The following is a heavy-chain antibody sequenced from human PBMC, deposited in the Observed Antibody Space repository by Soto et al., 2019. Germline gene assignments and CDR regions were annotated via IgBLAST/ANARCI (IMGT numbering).Heavy chain of an antibody. D-gene: IGHD3-22*01. CDR1: GYSIDRGGYS. Sequence: SETLSLTCAVSGYSIDRGGYSWSWIRQPPGKGLEWIGYIFPSGRTSYSPSLKRRVTISVDRSKNHFSLKLTSLSAADTAVYYCARTGFYFDSSGPDLESWFDPWGHGTRVTVSS. CDR2: IFPSGRT. J-gene: IGHJ5*02. V-gene: IGHV4-30-2*01. CDR3: ARTGFYFDSSGPDLESWFDP.